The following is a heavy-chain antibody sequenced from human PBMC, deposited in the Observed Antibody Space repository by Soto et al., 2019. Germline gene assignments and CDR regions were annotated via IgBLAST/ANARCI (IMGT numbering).Heavy chain of an antibody. J-gene: IGHJ4*02. D-gene: IGHD2-15*01. Sequence: PGESLNVSFTVTGYNLTNYWVAWVRQMPGKSLAWMGIVFPGDSDTRYNPSFQGQVTFSADQCTGTAFLHWTSLKPPDTATYHCASRNLYCSGDACYATNDRDFWGQGT. V-gene: IGHV5-51*01. CDR3: ASRNLYCSGDACYATNDRDF. CDR1: GYNLTNYW. CDR2: VFPGDSDT.